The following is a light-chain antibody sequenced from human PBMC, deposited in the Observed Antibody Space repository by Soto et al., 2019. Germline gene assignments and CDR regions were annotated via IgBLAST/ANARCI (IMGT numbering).Light chain of an antibody. CDR1: QSLVHSDGNTY. CDR3: LHATQCLWT. Sequence: DIVMTQTPLSSPVTLGQPASISCRSSQSLVHSDGNTYLSWLLQRPGQPPRLLIHKISNRFSGVPDRLSESGAVKELTLNISRVGAEDVGVYYCLHATQCLWTVGQRTKVDIK. V-gene: IGKV2-24*01. J-gene: IGKJ1*01. CDR2: KIS.